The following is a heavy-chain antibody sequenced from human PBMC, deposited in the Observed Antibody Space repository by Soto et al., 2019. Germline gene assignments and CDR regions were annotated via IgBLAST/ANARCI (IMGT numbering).Heavy chain of an antibody. J-gene: IGHJ4*02. D-gene: IGHD4-17*01. Sequence: QVQLVQSGAEVKKPGASVKVSCKASGFTFRHYYMHWVRQAPGRGLEWMGVVDPSGGSTTYAQTFQGRLTMPRDTSTSTVYMQLTNLRSEDTALHFCARGRCNTVNILPLDYWGQGTLVTVSS. CDR3: ARGRCNTVNILPLDY. V-gene: IGHV1-46*01. CDR2: VDPSGGST. CDR1: GFTFRHYY.